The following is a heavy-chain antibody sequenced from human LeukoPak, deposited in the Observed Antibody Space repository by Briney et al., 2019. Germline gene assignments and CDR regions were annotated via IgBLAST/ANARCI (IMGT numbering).Heavy chain of an antibody. V-gene: IGHV3-13*01. D-gene: IGHD6-13*01. Sequence: PGGSLRLSCAASGFTFSTYDMHWVREVTGKGLEWASSIGTAGDTYYLGSVKGRFTISRENAKNTLYLQMNSLRAGDTAVYYCARGSRWYGSDFDIWSQGTMVTVAS. CDR2: IGTAGDT. J-gene: IGHJ3*02. CDR1: GFTFSTYD. CDR3: ARGSRWYGSDFDI.